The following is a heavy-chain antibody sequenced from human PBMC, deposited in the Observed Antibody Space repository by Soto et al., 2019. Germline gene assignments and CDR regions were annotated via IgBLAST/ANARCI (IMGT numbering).Heavy chain of an antibody. J-gene: IGHJ2*01. V-gene: IGHV1-69*12. CDR1: GGTFSNYP. CDR3: ARGNHRWLQLWYFDL. Sequence: QVQLVQSGAAVTKPGSSVKVSCKASGGTFSNYPISWVRQAPGQGLEWMGGIIPIFGTVNYAQKFQGRVTITADESTSTAYMELSSLRSEDTAVYYCARGNHRWLQLWYFDLWGRGTLGTVSS. CDR2: IIPIFGTV. D-gene: IGHD5-12*01.